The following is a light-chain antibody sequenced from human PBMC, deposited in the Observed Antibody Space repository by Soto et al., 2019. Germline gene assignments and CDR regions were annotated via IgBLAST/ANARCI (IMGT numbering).Light chain of an antibody. CDR2: DAS. Sequence: KQIPATPSGSPRERGSLPFRASQSISSNLAWYQQKPGQAPRVLIFDASTRAAGIPDRFGGSGSGTDFTLTISRVEPEDSAVYYCKQYGSTLTFGGGTKVDIK. J-gene: IGKJ4*01. V-gene: IGKV3-20*01. CDR3: KQYGSTLT. CDR1: QSISSN.